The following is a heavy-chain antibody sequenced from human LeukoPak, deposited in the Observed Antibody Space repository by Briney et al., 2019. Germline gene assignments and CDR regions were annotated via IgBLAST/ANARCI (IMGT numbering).Heavy chain of an antibody. CDR2: IYYSGCT. V-gene: IGHV4-59*01. J-gene: IGHJ4*02. Sequence: PSETLSLTCTVSGGSISTYYWSWIRQPPGKGLEWIGYIYYSGCTRNNPSLKSRVTVSLDTSMNQFYLKLTSVTAADTAVYYCARGREEVDFDYWGQGALVTVLS. CDR1: GGSISTYY. D-gene: IGHD2-15*01. CDR3: ARGREEVDFDY.